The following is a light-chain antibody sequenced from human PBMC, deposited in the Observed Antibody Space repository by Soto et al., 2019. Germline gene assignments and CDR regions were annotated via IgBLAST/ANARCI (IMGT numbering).Light chain of an antibody. V-gene: IGLV2-23*02. Sequence: QSVLTQPASVSGSPGQSITISCTGSNSDIGSYNLVSWYQHHPGKAPKLMISEVIRRPSGVSNRFSGSKSGNTASLTISGLQAEDEADYYCCSYAGSSIFVFGGGTQLT. CDR2: EVI. CDR3: CSYAGSSIFV. CDR1: NSDIGSYNL. J-gene: IGLJ2*01.